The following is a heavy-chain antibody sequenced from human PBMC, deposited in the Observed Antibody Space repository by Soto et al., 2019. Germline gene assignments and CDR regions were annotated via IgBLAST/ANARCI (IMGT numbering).Heavy chain of an antibody. V-gene: IGHV4-34*01. J-gene: IGHJ4*02. CDR1: GGSFSGYY. CDR2: INHSGST. CDR3: ARVGFWSGYLY. D-gene: IGHD3-3*01. Sequence: SETLSLTCAVYGGSFSGYYWSWIRQPPGKGLEWIGEINHSGSTNYNPSLKSRVTISVDTSKNQFSLKLSSVTAADTAVYYCARVGFWSGYLYWGQGTLVTVS.